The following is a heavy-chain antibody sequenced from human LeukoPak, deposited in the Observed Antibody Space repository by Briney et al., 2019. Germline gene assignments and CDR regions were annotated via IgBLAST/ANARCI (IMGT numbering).Heavy chain of an antibody. Sequence: SETLSLTCTVSGGSISSSSYYWGWIRQPPGKGLEWIGSIYYSGSTYYNPSLKSRVTISVDTSKNQFSLKLSSVTAADTAVYYCARDGQWLSNCFDSWGQGTLVSVSS. D-gene: IGHD6-19*01. CDR2: IYYSGST. CDR1: GGSISSSSYY. V-gene: IGHV4-39*07. J-gene: IGHJ4*02. CDR3: ARDGQWLSNCFDS.